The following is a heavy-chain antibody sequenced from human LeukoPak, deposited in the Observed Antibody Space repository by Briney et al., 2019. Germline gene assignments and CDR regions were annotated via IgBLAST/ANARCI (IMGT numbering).Heavy chain of an antibody. CDR2: INPNSGGT. CDR1: GYTFTGYY. V-gene: IGHV1-2*02. CDR3: ARNPPHYDFWSGMDV. D-gene: IGHD3-3*01. Sequence: ASVKVSCKASGYTFTGYYMHWVRQAPGQGLEWMGWINPNSGGTNYAQKFQGRVTMTRDTSISTAYMELSRLRSDDTAVYYCARNPPHYDFWSGMDVWGKGTTVTVSS. J-gene: IGHJ6*04.